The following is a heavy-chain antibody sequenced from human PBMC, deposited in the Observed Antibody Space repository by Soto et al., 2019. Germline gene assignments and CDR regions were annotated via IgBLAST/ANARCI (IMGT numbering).Heavy chain of an antibody. CDR2: IIPIFGTA. CDR3: ARVIAVAGREGYYYYYGMDV. J-gene: IGHJ6*02. Sequence: ASVKVSCKASGGTFSSYAISWVRQAPGQGLEWMGGIIPIFGTANYAQKFQGRVTITADESTSTAYMELSSLRSEDTAVYYCARVIAVAGREGYYYYYGMDVWGQGTTVTVSS. CDR1: GGTFSSYA. D-gene: IGHD6-19*01. V-gene: IGHV1-69*13.